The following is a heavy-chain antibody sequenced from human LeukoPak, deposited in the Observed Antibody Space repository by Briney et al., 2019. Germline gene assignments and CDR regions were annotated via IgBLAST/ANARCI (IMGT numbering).Heavy chain of an antibody. D-gene: IGHD6-13*01. J-gene: IGHJ4*02. Sequence: PGGSLRPSCAASGFTFSSYRMNWVRQAPGKGLEWVSYISTSGNTVNYADSVKGRFTISRDNARNSLYLQMNSLRDEDTAVYYCARDRDHSNNWYIFLDYWGQGTLVTVSS. CDR1: GFTFSSYR. CDR3: ARDRDHSNNWYIFLDY. CDR2: ISTSGNTV. V-gene: IGHV3-48*02.